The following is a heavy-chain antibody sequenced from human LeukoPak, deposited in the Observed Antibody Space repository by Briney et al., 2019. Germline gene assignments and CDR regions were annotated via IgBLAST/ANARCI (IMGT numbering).Heavy chain of an antibody. V-gene: IGHV1-69*02. D-gene: IGHD6-25*01. CDR3: ASDRDSSGDY. CDR1: GGTFSSYT. CDR2: IIPILGIA. J-gene: IGHJ4*02. Sequence: SVKLSCKASGGTFSSYTISWVRQAPGQGLEWMGRIIPILGIANYAQKFQGRVTLTVDKPTSTAYMELSSLRSEDSAVYYCASDRDSSGDYWGQGTLVTVSS.